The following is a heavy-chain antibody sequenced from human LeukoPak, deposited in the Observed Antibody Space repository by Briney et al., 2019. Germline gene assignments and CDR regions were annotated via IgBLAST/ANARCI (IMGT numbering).Heavy chain of an antibody. CDR1: GGSVSSYY. D-gene: IGHD2-15*01. J-gene: IGHJ4*02. CDR3: ATAGGSYYSGWEFDS. CDR2: ISTSGST. Sequence: TSETLSLTCTVSGGSVSSYYWSWIRQPAGKGLEWIGRISTSGSTNYNPSLKSRVTMSVDTSKNQFSLRLSSVTAADTAVYYCATAGGSYYSGWEFDSWGQGTLVTVSS. V-gene: IGHV4-4*07.